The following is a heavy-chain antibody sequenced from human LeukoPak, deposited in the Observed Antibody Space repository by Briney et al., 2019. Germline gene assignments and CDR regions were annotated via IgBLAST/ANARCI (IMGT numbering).Heavy chain of an antibody. J-gene: IGHJ6*03. CDR2: MNPNSGNT. CDR3: ARGCRPSGGSSWFPYYYYYYMDV. D-gene: IGHD6-13*01. Sequence: GASVKVSCKASGYTFTGYYMHWVRQAPGQGLEWMGWMNPNSGNTGYAQKFQGRVTITRNTSISTAYMELSSLRSEDTAVYYCARGCRPSGGSSWFPYYYYYYMDVWGKGTTVTVSS. CDR1: GYTFTGYY. V-gene: IGHV1-8*03.